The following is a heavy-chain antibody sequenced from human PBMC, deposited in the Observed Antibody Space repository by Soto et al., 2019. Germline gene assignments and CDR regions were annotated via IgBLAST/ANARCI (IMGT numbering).Heavy chain of an antibody. CDR3: AXDSGYGSRASVNHYLDY. Sequence: PGGSLRLSCAASGFTFGSYWMSWVRQAPGKGPEWLATIKWDASEKKYVDSVKGRFTTSRDNAKNALYLQMDSLRAEDTAVYYCAXDSGYGSRASVNHYLDYWGPGTLVTVSS. V-gene: IGHV3-7*01. CDR1: GFTFGSYW. D-gene: IGHD3-10*01. J-gene: IGHJ4*01. CDR2: IKWDASEK.